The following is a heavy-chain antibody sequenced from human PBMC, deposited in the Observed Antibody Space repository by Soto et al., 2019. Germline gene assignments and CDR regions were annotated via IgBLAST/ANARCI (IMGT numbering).Heavy chain of an antibody. V-gene: IGHV4-39*01. CDR3: ARHTRNQLDP. Sequence: SETLSLTCTVSGDSMTSSSYYWGWIRQPPGKGLEWIGSIYYSERTSYNSGSTYYSPSLKSRVTISGDTSKSQFSLKLSSVTAADTDVYYCARHTRNQLDPWGQGTLVTVYS. CDR1: GDSMTSSSYY. CDR2: IYYSERTSYNSGST. J-gene: IGHJ5*02.